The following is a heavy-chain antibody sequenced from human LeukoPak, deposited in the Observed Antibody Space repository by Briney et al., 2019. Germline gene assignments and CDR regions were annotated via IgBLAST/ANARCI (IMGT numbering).Heavy chain of an antibody. D-gene: IGHD1-26*01. V-gene: IGHV3-74*01. CDR3: ARDSRWYNGRYYDEGIDY. CDR2: INSDGSDM. CDR1: GFTFSGYW. Sequence: PGESLRLSCTGSGFTFSGYWMHWVRQVPGKGLVWVSRINSDGSDMSKADSMRGRFTISRDNAKNTVYLQMTSLRVEDKALYYCARDSRWYNGRYYDEGIDYWGQGTLVTVSS. J-gene: IGHJ4*02.